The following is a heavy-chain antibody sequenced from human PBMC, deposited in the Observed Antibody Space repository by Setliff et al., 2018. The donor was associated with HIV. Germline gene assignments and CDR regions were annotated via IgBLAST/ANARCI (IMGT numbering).Heavy chain of an antibody. D-gene: IGHD3-3*01. V-gene: IGHV1-69*11. Sequence: SVKVSCKASGGTFSNYGLNWVRQAPGQGLEWMGRIIPILGTTNYAQNFQGSVTITADESTSTVYMELSSLRSEDTAVYYCARSNFWSGFGYGYWGQGTLVTVSS. CDR3: ARSNFWSGFGYGY. J-gene: IGHJ4*02. CDR1: GGTFSNYG. CDR2: IIPILGTT.